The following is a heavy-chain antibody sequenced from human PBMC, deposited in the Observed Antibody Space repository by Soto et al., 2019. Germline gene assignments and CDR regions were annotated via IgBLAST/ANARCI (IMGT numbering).Heavy chain of an antibody. J-gene: IGHJ4*02. D-gene: IGHD4-17*01. Sequence: GGSLRLSCAASGFTFSSYSMNWVRQAPGKGLEWVSSISSSSSYIYYADSVKGRFTISRDNAKNSLYLQMNSLRAEDTAVYYCARDRGDTVTPDYWGQGTLVTVSS. V-gene: IGHV3-21*01. CDR2: ISSSSSYI. CDR1: GFTFSSYS. CDR3: ARDRGDTVTPDY.